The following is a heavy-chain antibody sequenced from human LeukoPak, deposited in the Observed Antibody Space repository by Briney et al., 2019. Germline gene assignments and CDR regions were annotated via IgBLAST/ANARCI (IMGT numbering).Heavy chain of an antibody. J-gene: IGHJ6*04. CDR2: ISAYIGKT. Sequence: ASVKVSCKASGYTFTSYGISWVRQAPGQGLEWMGWISAYIGKTNYAQKLQGRVTITTDTSTSTAYMELRSLRSDDTAVYYCARAGVCSSTSCYADLYYYYYGMDVWGKGTTVTVSS. D-gene: IGHD2-2*01. V-gene: IGHV1-18*04. CDR1: GYTFTSYG. CDR3: ARAGVCSSTSCYADLYYYYYGMDV.